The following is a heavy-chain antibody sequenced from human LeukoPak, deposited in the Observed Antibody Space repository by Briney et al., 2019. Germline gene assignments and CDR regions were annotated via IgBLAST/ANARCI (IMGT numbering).Heavy chain of an antibody. CDR1: TFTFSNYW. CDR2: ISYDGSNK. CDR3: ANSAATQLLLWFDP. V-gene: IGHV3-30*18. J-gene: IGHJ5*02. Sequence: QAGGSLRLSCAASTFTFSNYWMSWVRQAPGKGLEWVAVISYDGSNKYYADSVKGRFTISRDNSKNTLYLQMNSLRAEDTAVYYCANSAATQLLLWFDPWGQGTLVTVSS. D-gene: IGHD2-2*01.